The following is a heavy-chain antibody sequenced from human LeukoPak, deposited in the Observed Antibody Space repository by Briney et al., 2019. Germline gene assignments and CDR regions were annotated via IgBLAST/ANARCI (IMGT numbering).Heavy chain of an antibody. J-gene: IGHJ4*02. CDR2: ISYDGSNK. D-gene: IGHD2-15*01. Sequence: GGSLRLSCAASGFTFSSYAMHWVRQAPGKGLEWVAVISYDGSNKYYADSVKGRFTISRDNAKNSLYLQMNSLRAGDTAVYYRARDRCSGGSCLDYWGQGTLVTVSS. CDR3: ARDRCSGGSCLDY. V-gene: IGHV3-30-3*01. CDR1: GFTFSSYA.